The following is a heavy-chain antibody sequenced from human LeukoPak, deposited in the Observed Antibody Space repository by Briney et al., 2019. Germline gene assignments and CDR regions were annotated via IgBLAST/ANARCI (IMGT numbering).Heavy chain of an antibody. CDR2: INHSGST. Sequence: PSETLSLTCAVYGGSFSGYYSSWIRQPPGKGLEWIGEINHSGSTNYNPSLKSRVTISVDTSKNQFSLKLSSVTAADTAVYYCARAPVRFLEWLLSYYYYGMDVWGQGTTVTVSS. D-gene: IGHD3-3*01. V-gene: IGHV4-34*01. CDR3: ARAPVRFLEWLLSYYYYGMDV. CDR1: GGSFSGYY. J-gene: IGHJ6*02.